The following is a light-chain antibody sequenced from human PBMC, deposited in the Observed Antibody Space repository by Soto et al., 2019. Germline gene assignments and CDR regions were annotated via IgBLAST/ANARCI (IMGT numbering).Light chain of an antibody. CDR2: GAS. J-gene: IGKJ2*01. V-gene: IGKV3-20*01. Sequence: EIVLTQSPGTLSLSPGERATLSCRASQSVSSSYLAWYQQKPGQAPRLLIYGASRRATGLPDRFSVRRSGTDFTLTISRLEPEDFAVYYCQQYGSSLYTFGQGTKLEIK. CDR1: QSVSSSY. CDR3: QQYGSSLYT.